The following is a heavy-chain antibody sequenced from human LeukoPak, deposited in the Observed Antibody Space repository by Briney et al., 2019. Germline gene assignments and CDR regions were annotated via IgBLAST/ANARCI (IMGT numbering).Heavy chain of an antibody. CDR2: IIGSSGST. V-gene: IGHV3-23*01. D-gene: IGHD5-12*01. Sequence: GGSLRPSCVASGFSFDNYAMNWVRQAPGKGLEWVSLIIGSSGSTFYADSVKGRFTISRDKSKNTLYLQMNSLRAEGTAVYYCAKGAYDYIEIAYFDYWGQGSLVTVSS. J-gene: IGHJ4*02. CDR1: GFSFDNYA. CDR3: AKGAYDYIEIAYFDY.